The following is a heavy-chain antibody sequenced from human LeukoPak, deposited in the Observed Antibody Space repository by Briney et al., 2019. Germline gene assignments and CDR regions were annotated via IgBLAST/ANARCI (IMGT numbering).Heavy chain of an antibody. Sequence: PGGSLRLSCAASGFTFSSYWMHWVRHAPGKGLVWVSRINSDGSSTIYADSVKGRFTISRDNAKNTLYLQMDSLRAEDTAVYYCARDLKAAGKGGDDAFDIWGQGTMVTVSS. V-gene: IGHV3-74*01. CDR1: GFTFSSYW. J-gene: IGHJ3*02. CDR3: ARDLKAAGKGGDDAFDI. CDR2: INSDGSST. D-gene: IGHD6-13*01.